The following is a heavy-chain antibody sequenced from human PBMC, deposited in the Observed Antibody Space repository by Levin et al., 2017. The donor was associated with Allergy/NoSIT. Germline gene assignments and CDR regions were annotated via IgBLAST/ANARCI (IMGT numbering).Heavy chain of an antibody. CDR2: MNPNSGNT. J-gene: IGHJ5*02. D-gene: IGHD3-10*01. V-gene: IGHV1-8*01. CDR1: GYTFTSYD. Sequence: ASVKVSCKASGYTFTSYDINWVRQATGQGLEWMGWMNPNSGNTGYAQKFQGRVTMTRNTSISTAYMELSSLRSEDTAVYYCARGKVMVRGVIKRYNWFDPWGQGTLVTVSS. CDR3: ARGKVMVRGVIKRYNWFDP.